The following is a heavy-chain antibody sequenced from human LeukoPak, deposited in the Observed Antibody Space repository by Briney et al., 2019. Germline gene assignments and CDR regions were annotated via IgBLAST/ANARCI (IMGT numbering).Heavy chain of an antibody. J-gene: IGHJ6*03. CDR3: ARGVRYFDRGYYYYYMDV. D-gene: IGHD3-9*01. Sequence: PGGSLRLSCAASGFTVSSNYMSWVRQAPGKGLEWVSVIYSGGSTCYADSVKGRFTISRDNSKNTLYLQMNSLRAEDTAVYYCARGVRYFDRGYYYYYMDVWGKGTTVTVSS. V-gene: IGHV3-53*01. CDR2: IYSGGST. CDR1: GFTVSSNY.